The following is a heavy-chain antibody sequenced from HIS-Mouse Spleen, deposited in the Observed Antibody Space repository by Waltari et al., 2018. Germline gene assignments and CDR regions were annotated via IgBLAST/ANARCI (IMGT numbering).Heavy chain of an antibody. CDR2: IKQDGSEK. Sequence: EVQLVESGGGLVQPGGSLRLSCAASGFTFSRCWMGGVRSAPGKGLEWVANIKQDGSEKYYVDSVKGRFTISRDNAKNSLYLQMNSLRAEDTAVYYCARDRIGSSYGMDVWGQGTTVTVSS. V-gene: IGHV3-7*01. D-gene: IGHD6-13*01. CDR3: ARDRIGSSYGMDV. J-gene: IGHJ6*02. CDR1: GFTFSRCW.